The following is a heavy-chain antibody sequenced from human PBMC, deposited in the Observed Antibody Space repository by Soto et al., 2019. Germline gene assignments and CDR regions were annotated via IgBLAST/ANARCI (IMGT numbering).Heavy chain of an antibody. CDR3: EREHVAAYCRSTGCYGDGMDV. V-gene: IGHV3-11*05. J-gene: IGHJ6*01. CDR1: GFIFSDYY. Sequence: QVQLVESGGDLVKPGGSLRLSCAASGFIFSDYYMSWIRQAPGKGLEWVSYISSERTYTDYEDSVKGRFTISRDNDKNSPYLKVNSLRDEGTDVYYCEREHVAAYCRSTGCYGDGMDVWGQGDTVTVSS. CDR2: ISSERTYT. D-gene: IGHD2-2*01.